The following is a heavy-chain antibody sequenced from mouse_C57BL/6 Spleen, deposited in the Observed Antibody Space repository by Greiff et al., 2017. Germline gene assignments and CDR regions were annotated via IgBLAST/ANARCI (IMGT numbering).Heavy chain of an antibody. J-gene: IGHJ2*01. D-gene: IGHD2-3*01. CDR2: ISSGSSTI. CDR1: GFTFSDYG. Sequence: DVQLVESGGGLVKPGGSLKLSCAASGFTFSDYGMHWVRQAPEQGLEWVAYISSGSSTIYYADTVKGRFTFSIDTSNNTLFLQLTSLKCQATAMYYFERIYDGDLLDYWGQGTTLTVSS. V-gene: IGHV5-17*01. CDR3: ERIYDGDLLDY.